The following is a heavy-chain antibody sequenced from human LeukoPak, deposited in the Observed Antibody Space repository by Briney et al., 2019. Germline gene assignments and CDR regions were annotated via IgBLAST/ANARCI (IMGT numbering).Heavy chain of an antibody. CDR2: ISTNSDIR. CDR3: ARDWDAMNNCFDP. Sequence: ASVKVSCKASGYTFTNYGISWVRQAPGQGLEWMGWISTNSDIRAYAQTLQGRFTMTTDTATTTAYMELNNLTFDDTAVYYCARDWDAMNNCFDPWGQGTPVTVSS. V-gene: IGHV1-18*01. J-gene: IGHJ5*02. D-gene: IGHD1-26*01. CDR1: GYTFTNYG.